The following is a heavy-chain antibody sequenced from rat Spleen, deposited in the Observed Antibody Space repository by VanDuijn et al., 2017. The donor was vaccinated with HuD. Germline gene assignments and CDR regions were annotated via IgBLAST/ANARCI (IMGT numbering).Heavy chain of an antibody. D-gene: IGHD1-12*03. CDR1: GFTFSNYD. CDR2: ISTNVSNT. J-gene: IGHJ2*01. CDR3: TADRSITMLVIFPTCFES. V-gene: IGHV5-25*01. Sequence: EVQLVESGGGLVQPGRSLKLSCAASGFTFSNYDMAWVRQAPTKGLEWVETISTNVSNTFPRDSVKDRLIIFRDTSKRTPYLQMTSLRYEEMSTYYLTADRSITMLVIFPTCFESWGQGVMVTASS.